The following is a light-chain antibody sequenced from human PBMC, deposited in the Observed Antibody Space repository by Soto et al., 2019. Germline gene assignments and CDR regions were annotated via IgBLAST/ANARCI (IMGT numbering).Light chain of an antibody. V-gene: IGLV1-44*01. CDR3: AAWDDSLNGFYV. CDR2: SNN. J-gene: IGLJ1*01. Sequence: QSVLTQPPSASGTPGQTIAISCSGGSSNIGSHTVNWYQQLPGTAPKLLIYSNNQRPSGVPDRFSGSKSGTSASLAISGLQSEDEADYYCAAWDDSLNGFYVFGTGTKVTVL. CDR1: SSNIGSHT.